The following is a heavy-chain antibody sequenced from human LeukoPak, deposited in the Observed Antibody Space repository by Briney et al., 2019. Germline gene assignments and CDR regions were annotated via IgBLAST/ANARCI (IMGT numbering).Heavy chain of an antibody. Sequence: PGGSLRLSCAASGFTFSSYAMSWVRQAPGKGLEWVSAISGSGGSTYYADSEKGRFTISRDNSKNTLYLQMNSLRAEDTAVYYCAKVPSWIQLWSGFDYWGQGTLVTVSS. CDR2: ISGSGGST. D-gene: IGHD5-18*01. CDR3: AKVPSWIQLWSGFDY. V-gene: IGHV3-23*01. CDR1: GFTFSSYA. J-gene: IGHJ4*02.